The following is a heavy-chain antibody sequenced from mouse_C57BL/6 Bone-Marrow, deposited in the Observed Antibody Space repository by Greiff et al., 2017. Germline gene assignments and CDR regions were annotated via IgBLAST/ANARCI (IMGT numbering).Heavy chain of an antibody. CDR3: ARRGVVAAYWYFDV. CDR2: IYPGDGDT. V-gene: IGHV1-82*01. D-gene: IGHD1-1*01. Sequence: QVHVKQSGPELVKPGASVKISCKASGYAFSSSWMNWVKQRPGKGLEWIGRIYPGDGDTNYNGKFKGKATLTADKSSSTAYMQLSSLTSEDSAVYFCARRGVVAAYWYFDVWGTGTTVTVSS. J-gene: IGHJ1*03. CDR1: GYAFSSSW.